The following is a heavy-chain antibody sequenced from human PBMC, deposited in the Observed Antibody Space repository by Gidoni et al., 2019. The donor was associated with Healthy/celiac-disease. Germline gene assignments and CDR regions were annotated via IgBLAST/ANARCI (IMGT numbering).Heavy chain of an antibody. CDR3: VSGPLNSSGYYVNYFDY. Sequence: QLQLQESGPGLVKPSETLSLTCTVSGGSISSSSYYWGWIRQPPGKGLEWIGSIYYSGSTYYNPSLKSRVTISVDTSKNQFSLKLSSVTAADTAVYYCVSGPLNSSGYYVNYFDYWGQGTLVTVSS. CDR2: IYYSGST. CDR1: GGSISSSSYY. J-gene: IGHJ4*02. D-gene: IGHD3-22*01. V-gene: IGHV4-39*01.